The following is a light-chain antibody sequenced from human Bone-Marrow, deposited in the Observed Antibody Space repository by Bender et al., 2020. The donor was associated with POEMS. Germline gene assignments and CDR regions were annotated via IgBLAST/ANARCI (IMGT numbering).Light chain of an antibody. CDR1: SSDVGGYHY. CDR3: ASYTSSNSYV. J-gene: IGLJ1*01. CDR2: EVT. V-gene: IGLV2-8*01. Sequence: QSALTQPPSASGSPGQSVTISCTGSSSDVGGYHYVSWYQQHPGKAPKVMIYEVTKRPSGVPDPFSGSKSGNTAYLTVSGLQAEDEADYSCASYTSSNSYVFGTGTKVTVL.